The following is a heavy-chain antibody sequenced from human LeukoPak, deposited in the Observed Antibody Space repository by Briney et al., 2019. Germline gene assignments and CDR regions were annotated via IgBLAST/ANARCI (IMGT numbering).Heavy chain of an antibody. V-gene: IGHV1-2*02. CDR2: INPNSGGT. CDR1: GYTFTGYY. CDR3: AREGYSSSIPYYYYYMDV. J-gene: IGHJ6*03. D-gene: IGHD6-6*01. Sequence: ASVKVSCKASGYTFTGYYMHWARQAPGQGLEWMGWINPNSGGTNYAQKFQGRVTMTRDTSISTAYMELSRLRSDDTAVYYCAREGYSSSIPYYYYYMDVWGKGTTVTVSS.